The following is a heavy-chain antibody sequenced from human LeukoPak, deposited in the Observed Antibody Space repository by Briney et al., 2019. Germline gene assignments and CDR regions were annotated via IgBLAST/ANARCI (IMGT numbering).Heavy chain of an antibody. V-gene: IGHV3-73*01. D-gene: IGHD1-26*01. J-gene: IGHJ4*02. Sequence: GGSLRLSCAASGFTFSGSAMHWVRQASGKGLEWVGRIRSKANSYATAYAASVKGRFTISRDDSKNTAYLQMNSLKTEDTAVYYYTRVGATFLDYWGQGTLVTVSS. CDR1: GFTFSGSA. CDR2: IRSKANSYAT. CDR3: TRVGATFLDY.